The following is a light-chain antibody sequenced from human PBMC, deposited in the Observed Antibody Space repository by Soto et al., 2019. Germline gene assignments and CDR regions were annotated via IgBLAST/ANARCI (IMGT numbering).Light chain of an antibody. CDR3: DSYTSSRAYV. Sequence: QSALTQPASVSGSPGQSITISCTGTSSDIGDYDYVSWYQQLPGKAPKLLIFDVTHRPSGVSDRFSGSKSGNTASLTISGLQAEDEADYYCDSYTSSRAYVFGIGTKLTVL. CDR1: SSDIGDYDY. J-gene: IGLJ1*01. CDR2: DVT. V-gene: IGLV2-14*03.